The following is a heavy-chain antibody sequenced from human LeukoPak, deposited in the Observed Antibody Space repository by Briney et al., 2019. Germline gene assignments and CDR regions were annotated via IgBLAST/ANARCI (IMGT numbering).Heavy chain of an antibody. CDR2: INHSGRT. J-gene: IGHJ5*02. CDR1: GVSLNGYY. Sequence: TETLSLTCAVSGVSLNGYYWGWIRQTPGKGLEWIGEINHSGRTNYNPSLKSRVTISADTSKNQFSLELRSVTAADTAVYYCARAYYSTSWFPHWGQGALVTISS. CDR3: ARAYYSTSWFPH. V-gene: IGHV4-34*01. D-gene: IGHD3-10*01.